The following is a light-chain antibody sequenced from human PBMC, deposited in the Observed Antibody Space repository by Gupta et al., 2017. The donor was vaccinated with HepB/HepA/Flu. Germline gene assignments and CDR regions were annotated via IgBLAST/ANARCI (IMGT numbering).Light chain of an antibody. CDR1: QSVSSY. CDR3: QQRSTWPRT. V-gene: IGKV3-11*01. J-gene: IGKJ3*01. CDR2: DTF. Sequence: EIVFTQSPATLSLSPGERATLSCSASQSVSSYLAWYQQKPGQPPRLLIYDTFNRAPGLPARFSGSGSATDFTLTISMLAPEDFAVYYCQQRSTWPRTFGDGTKVDIK.